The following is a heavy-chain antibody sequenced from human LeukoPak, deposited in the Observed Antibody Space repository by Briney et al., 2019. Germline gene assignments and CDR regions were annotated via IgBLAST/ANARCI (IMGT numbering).Heavy chain of an antibody. D-gene: IGHD4-17*01. Sequence: PSETLSLTCTVSGGSISRVGYYWSWIRQHPGKGLEWIGYIYYSGSTYYNPSPKSRVTISVDTSKIKFSLKLTSVTAADTAVYYCARDDYGDSDAFDIWGQGTMVTVSS. CDR3: ARDDYGDSDAFDI. V-gene: IGHV4-31*03. J-gene: IGHJ3*02. CDR1: GGSISRVGYY. CDR2: IYYSGST.